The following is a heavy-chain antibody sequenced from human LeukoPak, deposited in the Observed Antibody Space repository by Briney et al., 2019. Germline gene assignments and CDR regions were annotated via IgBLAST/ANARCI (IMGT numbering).Heavy chain of an antibody. CDR2: IYYRGST. J-gene: IGHJ4*02. CDR3: ARENPSGYYNRPIDY. D-gene: IGHD3-22*01. Sequence: KSSETLSLTCTVSGGSISSDYWSWIRQPPGKGLEWIGYIYYRGSTNYNPSLKSRVTISVDTSKNQFSLKLSSVTAADTAIYYCARENPSGYYNRPIDYWGQGTLVTVSS. CDR1: GGSISSDY. V-gene: IGHV4-59*01.